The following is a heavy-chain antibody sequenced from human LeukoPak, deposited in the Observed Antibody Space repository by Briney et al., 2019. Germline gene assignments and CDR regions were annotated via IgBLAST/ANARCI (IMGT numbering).Heavy chain of an antibody. CDR2: ISYDGRNK. V-gene: IGHV3-33*08. Sequence: GRSLRLSCAASGFTFSSYGMPWVRQAPGKGLEWVAVISYDGRNKYYADSVKGRFTISRDNSKNTLYLQMNSLRAEDTAVYYCATQHEGGVAGYYYYYGMDVWGQGTTVTVSS. D-gene: IGHD6-19*01. CDR1: GFTFSSYG. J-gene: IGHJ6*02. CDR3: ATQHEGGVAGYYYYYGMDV.